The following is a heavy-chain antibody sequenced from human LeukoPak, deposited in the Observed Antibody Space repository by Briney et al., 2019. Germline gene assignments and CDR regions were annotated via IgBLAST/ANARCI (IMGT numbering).Heavy chain of an antibody. J-gene: IGHJ6*03. V-gene: IGHV3-20*04. CDR3: AKDSRGQDFWSGYFYYMDV. Sequence: GGSLRLSCAASGFTFDDYGMSWVRQAPGKGLEWVSGINWNGGSTGYADSVKGRFTISRDNSKNTLYLQMNSLRAEDTALYYCAKDSRGQDFWSGYFYYMDVWGKGTTVTVSS. D-gene: IGHD3-3*01. CDR1: GFTFDDYG. CDR2: INWNGGST.